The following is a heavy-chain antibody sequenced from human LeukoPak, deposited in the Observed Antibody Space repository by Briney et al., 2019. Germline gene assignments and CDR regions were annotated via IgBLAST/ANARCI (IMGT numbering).Heavy chain of an antibody. V-gene: IGHV3-21*01. Sequence: GGSLRLSCAASGFTFSTYSMNWVRQAPGKGLEWVSSISGSATYTQYADSAKGRFTISRDNAKNSLYLQMDSLRAEDTAVYYCARDFGYGDYGWYFDLWGRGTLVTVSS. CDR2: ISGSATYT. D-gene: IGHD4-17*01. CDR3: ARDFGYGDYGWYFDL. J-gene: IGHJ2*01. CDR1: GFTFSTYS.